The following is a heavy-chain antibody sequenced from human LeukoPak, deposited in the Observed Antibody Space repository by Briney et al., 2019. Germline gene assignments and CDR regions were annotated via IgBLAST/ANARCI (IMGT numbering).Heavy chain of an antibody. Sequence: PGGSLRLSCVAFGFTLRSYGMNWVRQAPGKGLEWVSYISTTSYYIYYADSVKGRFTISRDDAKNSLYLQMNSLRAEDTAVYYCARDASGSSTGLIDSWGQGTLVTVSS. CDR2: ISTTSYYI. J-gene: IGHJ4*02. CDR1: GFTLRSYG. V-gene: IGHV3-21*01. CDR3: ARDASGSSTGLIDS. D-gene: IGHD1-26*01.